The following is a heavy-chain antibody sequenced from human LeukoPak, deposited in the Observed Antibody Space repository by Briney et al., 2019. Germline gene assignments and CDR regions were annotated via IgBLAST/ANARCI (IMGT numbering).Heavy chain of an antibody. J-gene: IGHJ4*02. CDR3: ARDGIVGATTGDV. CDR2: IKRDGSEK. CDR1: GFTFSSYW. V-gene: IGHV3-7*01. D-gene: IGHD1-26*01. Sequence: GGSLRLSCAASGFTFSSYWMNWVRQAPGKGLEWVANIKRDGSEKYYVDSVEGRFTISRDNAKNSLYLQMNSLRAEDTAVYYCARDGIVGATTGDVWGQGTLVTVSS.